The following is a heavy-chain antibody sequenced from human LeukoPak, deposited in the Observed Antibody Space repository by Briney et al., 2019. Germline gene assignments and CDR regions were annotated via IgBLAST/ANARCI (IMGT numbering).Heavy chain of an antibody. CDR2: IYTSGST. CDR3: ARVGATVVTRIDY. Sequence: PSQTLSLTCTVSGGSISSGSYYWSWIRQPAGKGLEWIGRIYTSGSTNYNPSLKSRVTISVDTSKNQFSLKLSSVTAADTAVYYCARVGATVVTRIDYWGQGTLVTVSS. V-gene: IGHV4-61*02. D-gene: IGHD4-23*01. CDR1: GGSISSGSYY. J-gene: IGHJ4*02.